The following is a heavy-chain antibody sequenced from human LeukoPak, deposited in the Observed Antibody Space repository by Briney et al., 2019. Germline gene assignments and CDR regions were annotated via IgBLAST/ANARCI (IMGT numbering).Heavy chain of an antibody. Sequence: SETLSLTCTVSGGSISSYYWSWIRQPPGKGLEWIGYIYYSGSTNYNPSLKSRLIISVDTSKNQFSLKLSSVTAADTAVYYCARSQGYCSSTSCYYDAFDIWGQGTMVTFSS. J-gene: IGHJ3*02. V-gene: IGHV4-59*12. CDR2: IYYSGST. D-gene: IGHD2-2*01. CDR3: ARSQGYCSSTSCYYDAFDI. CDR1: GGSISSYY.